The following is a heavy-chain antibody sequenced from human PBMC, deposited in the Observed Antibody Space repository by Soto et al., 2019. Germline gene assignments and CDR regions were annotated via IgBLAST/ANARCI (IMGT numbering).Heavy chain of an antibody. D-gene: IGHD5-12*01. CDR3: ARSTATILDY. J-gene: IGHJ4*02. CDR2: INPSGGST. CDR1: GYTFTSYY. Sequence: GASVKVSCKASGYTFTSYYMHWVRQAPGQGLEWMGIINPSGGSTSYAQKFQGRVTITRDTSTSTVYMELSSLRSEDTAVHYCARSTATILDYWGQGTLVTVSS. V-gene: IGHV1-46*03.